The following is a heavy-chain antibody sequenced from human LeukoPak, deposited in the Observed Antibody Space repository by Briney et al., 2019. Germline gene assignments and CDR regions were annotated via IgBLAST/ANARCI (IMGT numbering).Heavy chain of an antibody. D-gene: IGHD6-13*01. CDR3: ARIAAAGQYNWFDP. Sequence: GASVKVSCKASGGTFSSYAISWVRQAPGQGLEWMGGIIPIFGTANYAQKFQGRVTITADESTSTAYMELSSLRSEDTAVYYCARIAAAGQYNWFDPWGQGTLVTVSS. V-gene: IGHV1-69*01. CDR1: GGTFSSYA. J-gene: IGHJ5*02. CDR2: IIPIFGTA.